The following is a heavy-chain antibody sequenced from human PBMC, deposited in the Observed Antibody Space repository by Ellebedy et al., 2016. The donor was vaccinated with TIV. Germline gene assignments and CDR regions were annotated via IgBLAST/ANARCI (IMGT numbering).Heavy chain of an antibody. Sequence: SGPTLVKPTQTLTLTCTFSGFSLSTSGVGVGWIRQPPGKALEWLALIYWDDDKRYSPSLKSRLTITKDTSKNQVVLTMTNMDPVDTATYYCAHSPTYSGYDRESYYFDYWGQGTLVTVSS. J-gene: IGHJ4*02. V-gene: IGHV2-5*02. D-gene: IGHD5-12*01. CDR2: IYWDDDK. CDR3: AHSPTYSGYDRESYYFDY. CDR1: GFSLSTSGVG.